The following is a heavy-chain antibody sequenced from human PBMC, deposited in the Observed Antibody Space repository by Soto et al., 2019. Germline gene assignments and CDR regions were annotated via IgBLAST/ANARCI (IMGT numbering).Heavy chain of an antibody. CDR1: GGSISSGDYY. J-gene: IGHJ4*02. CDR3: ARTPLTIFGVVTPPYFDY. Sequence: SETLSLTCTVSGGSISSGDYYWSWIRQPPGKGLEWIGYVYYSGSTYYNPSLKSRVTISVDTSKNQFSLKLSSVTAADTAVYYCARTPLTIFGVVTPPYFDYWGQGTLVTVSS. V-gene: IGHV4-30-4*01. CDR2: VYYSGST. D-gene: IGHD3-3*01.